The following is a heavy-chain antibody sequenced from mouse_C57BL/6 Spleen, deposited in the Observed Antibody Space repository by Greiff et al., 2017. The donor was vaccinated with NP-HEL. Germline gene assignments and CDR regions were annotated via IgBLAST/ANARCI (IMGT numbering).Heavy chain of an antibody. J-gene: IGHJ2*01. D-gene: IGHD1-1*01. Sequence: EVQLHQSGPELVKPGASVKISCKASGYTFTDYYMNWVKQSHGKSLEWIGDINPNNGGTSYNQKFKGKATLTVDKSSSTAYMELRSLTSEDSAVYYCARDTTVVAPWYFDYWGQGTTLTVSS. CDR1: GYTFTDYY. CDR2: INPNNGGT. CDR3: ARDTTVVAPWYFDY. V-gene: IGHV1-26*01.